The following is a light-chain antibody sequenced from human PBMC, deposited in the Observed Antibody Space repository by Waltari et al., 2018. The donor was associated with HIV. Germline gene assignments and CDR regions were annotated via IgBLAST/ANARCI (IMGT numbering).Light chain of an antibody. CDR3: KTRDRSGNLYV. CDR1: NLRKSY. CDR2: GKN. V-gene: IGLV3-19*01. Sequence: SSEVTQDPAVSVALGQTVKITCTGDNLRKSYASWYQQKPGQAPVLVSYGKNKRPAEIPDRFSSSASRNTASLTITGAQAEDEADYYCKTRDRSGNLYVFGTGTTVTVL. J-gene: IGLJ1*01.